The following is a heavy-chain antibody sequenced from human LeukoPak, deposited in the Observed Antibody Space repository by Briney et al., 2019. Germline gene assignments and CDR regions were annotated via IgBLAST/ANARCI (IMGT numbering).Heavy chain of an antibody. J-gene: IGHJ6*04. Sequence: GGSLRLSCAASGFTFSSYGMHWVRQAPGKGLEWVAVIWYDGSNKYYADSVKGRFTVSRDNSKNTLYLQMNSLRAEDTAVYYCARDRGIAAAGRASYYYGMDVWGKGTTVTVSS. CDR2: IWYDGSNK. D-gene: IGHD6-13*01. CDR3: ARDRGIAAAGRASYYYGMDV. V-gene: IGHV3-33*01. CDR1: GFTFSSYG.